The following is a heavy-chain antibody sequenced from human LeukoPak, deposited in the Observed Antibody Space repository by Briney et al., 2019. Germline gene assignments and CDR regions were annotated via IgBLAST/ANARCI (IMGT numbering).Heavy chain of an antibody. CDR3: ARVTILVATGTDWFDP. CDR2: ISAYNGNT. D-gene: IGHD2-8*02. J-gene: IGHJ5*02. V-gene: IGHV1-18*01. CDR1: GYTFTSYS. Sequence: GASVKVSCKASGYTFTSYSISWVRQAPGQGPEWMGWISAYNGNTNYAQKLQGRVTMTTDTFTSTAYMELRSLRSDDTAVYYCARVTILVATGTDWFDPWGQGTLVTVSS.